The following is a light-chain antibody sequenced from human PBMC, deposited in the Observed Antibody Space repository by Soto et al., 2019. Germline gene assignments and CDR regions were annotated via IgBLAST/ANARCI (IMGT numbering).Light chain of an antibody. J-gene: IGKJ2*01. CDR3: QQYCSSPMYT. Sequence: EIVLTQSPGTLSLSPGERATLSCRASQSVSSSYLAWYQQKPGQAPRLLIYGASSRATGIPDRFSGSGSGTDSTLTISRLEPEDLAVYYCQQYCSSPMYTFGQGTKLEIK. CDR2: GAS. CDR1: QSVSSSY. V-gene: IGKV3-20*01.